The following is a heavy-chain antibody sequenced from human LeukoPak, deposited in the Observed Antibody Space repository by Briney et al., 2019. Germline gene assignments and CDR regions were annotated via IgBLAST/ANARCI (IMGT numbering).Heavy chain of an antibody. CDR3: ATSRDGYNRNAFDI. CDR1: GYTFTNYW. V-gene: IGHV5-51*01. J-gene: IGHJ3*02. CDR2: IYPGDSDT. D-gene: IGHD5-24*01. Sequence: GESLKISCKGSGYTFTNYWIGWVRQMPGKGLEWMGIIYPGDSDTRYSPSFQGQVTTSADKSISTAYLQWSSLKASDTAMYYCATSRDGYNRNAFDIWGQGTMVTVSS.